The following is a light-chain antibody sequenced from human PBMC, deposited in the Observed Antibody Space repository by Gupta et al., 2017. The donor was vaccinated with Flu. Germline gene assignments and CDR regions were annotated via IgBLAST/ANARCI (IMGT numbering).Light chain of an antibody. CDR1: QSVSIF. Sequence: EIVLTQSPATLSLSPGERATLSCRASQSVSIFLAWYQQKPGQAPRLLIYDASNRATGIPARFGGSGSGTDFTLTISSLEPEDFAVYYCQQRSNWPPIFTFGPGTKVDIK. J-gene: IGKJ3*01. CDR2: DAS. V-gene: IGKV3-11*01. CDR3: QQRSNWPPIFT.